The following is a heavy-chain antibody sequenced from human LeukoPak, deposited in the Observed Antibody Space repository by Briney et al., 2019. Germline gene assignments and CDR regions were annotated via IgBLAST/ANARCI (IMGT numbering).Heavy chain of an antibody. D-gene: IGHD6-19*01. CDR1: GFTFSSYS. J-gene: IGHJ5*02. Sequence: GGSLRLSCAASGFTFSSYSMNWVRQAPGKGLEWVSSIGSSSSYIYYADSVKGRFTISRDNAKNSLYLQMNSLRAEDTAVYYCARTIAVGNWFDPWGQGTLVTVSS. CDR3: ARTIAVGNWFDP. CDR2: IGSSSSYI. V-gene: IGHV3-21*01.